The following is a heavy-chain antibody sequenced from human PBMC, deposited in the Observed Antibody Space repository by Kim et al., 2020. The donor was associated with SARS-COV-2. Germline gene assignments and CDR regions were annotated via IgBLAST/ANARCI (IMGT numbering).Heavy chain of an antibody. CDR2: IWYDGSNK. V-gene: IGHV3-33*01. CDR1: GFTFSSYG. D-gene: IGHD5-18*01. CDR3: ARTLNSYAYPFDY. Sequence: GGSLRLSCAASGFTFSSYGMHWVRQAPGKGLEWVAVIWYDGSNKYYADSVKGRFTISRDNSKNTLYLQMNSLRAEDTAVYYCARTLNSYAYPFDYWGQGTLVTDSS. J-gene: IGHJ4*02.